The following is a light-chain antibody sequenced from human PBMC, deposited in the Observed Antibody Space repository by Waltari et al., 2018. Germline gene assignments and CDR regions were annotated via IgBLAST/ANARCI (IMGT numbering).Light chain of an antibody. CDR2: RAS. CDR3: QQFHIVLS. Sequence: DIQMTQSPSSLSASVGDRVTITCQASQGVANSLNVYQATPGKAPKLLISRASNLESGVPSRFSGCGYGTHFSLTISNLQPEDIATYYCQQFHIVLSFGQGTKLEIK. V-gene: IGKV1-33*01. J-gene: IGKJ2*01. CDR1: QGVANS.